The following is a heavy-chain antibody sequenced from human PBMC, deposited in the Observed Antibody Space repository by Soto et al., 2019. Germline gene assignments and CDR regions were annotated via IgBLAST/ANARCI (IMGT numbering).Heavy chain of an antibody. CDR3: TKIAVPGVWGRWWFNS. J-gene: IGHJ5*01. CDR2: IRSKGDGGTT. V-gene: IGHV3-15*01. Sequence: EVQLVESGGGLVKPGGTLRLSCAASGFTFTDAWMSWVRQAPGKGLEWIALIRSKGDGGTTDYAAPLKGRSTISRDDSKNTLSLQMNSLKSDDTAVYYCTKIAVPGVWGRWWFNSWGQGTLVAVSS. CDR1: GFTFTDAW. D-gene: IGHD6-19*01.